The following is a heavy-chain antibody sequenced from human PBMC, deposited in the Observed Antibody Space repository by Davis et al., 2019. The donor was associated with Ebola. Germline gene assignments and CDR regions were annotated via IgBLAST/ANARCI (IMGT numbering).Heavy chain of an antibody. CDR3: ARDATSLGIVVVMNAFDI. CDR2: IIPILGIA. D-gene: IGHD2-21*01. CDR1: GGTFSSYA. V-gene: IGHV1-69*04. Sequence: SVKVSCKASGGTFSSYAISWVRQATGQGLEWMGRIIPILGIANYAQKFQGRVTITADESTSTAYMELSSLRSEDTAVYYCARDATSLGIVVVMNAFDIWGQGTMVTVSS. J-gene: IGHJ3*02.